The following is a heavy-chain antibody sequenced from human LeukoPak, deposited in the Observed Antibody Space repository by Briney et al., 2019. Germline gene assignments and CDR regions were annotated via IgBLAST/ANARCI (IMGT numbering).Heavy chain of an antibody. CDR2: ISAYNGNT. J-gene: IGHJ5*02. D-gene: IGHD3-22*01. V-gene: IGHV1-18*04. CDR1: GYTFTSYG. Sequence: GASVKVSCKASGYTFTSYGITWVRQAPGQGLEWMGWISAYNGNTNYAQNIQGRVTMTTNTSTSTAYMELRSLRSDDTAVYFCARIWIVVGGGWFDPWGQGTLVTVSS. CDR3: ARIWIVVGGGWFDP.